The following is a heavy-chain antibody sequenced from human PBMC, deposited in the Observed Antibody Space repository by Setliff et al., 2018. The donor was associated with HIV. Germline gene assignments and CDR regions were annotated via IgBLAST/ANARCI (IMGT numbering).Heavy chain of an antibody. CDR2: INAGNGNT. D-gene: IGHD2-15*01. J-gene: IGHJ4*02. CDR1: GYTFTSYA. CDR3: ARGIRSSGVDY. Sequence: VASVKVSCKASGYTFTSYAMHWVRQAPGQRLEWMGWINAGNGNTKYSQKFQGRVTITRDTSASTAYMELSSLRSEDTAVYYCARGIRSSGVDYWGQGTLVTVSS. V-gene: IGHV1-3*01.